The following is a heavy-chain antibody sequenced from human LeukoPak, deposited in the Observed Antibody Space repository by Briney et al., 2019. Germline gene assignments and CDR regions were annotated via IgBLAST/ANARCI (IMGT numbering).Heavy chain of an antibody. CDR1: GFTFSTYT. V-gene: IGHV3-21*01. J-gene: IGHJ4*02. Sequence: GGSLRLSCAASGFTFSTYTMNWVRQAPGKGLQWVSSISTRSRYLYYADSVKGRFTISRDDAKNSLYLQLNSLRAEDTAVYYCATLASTDGYWGQGTLVTVSS. CDR3: ATLASTDGY. D-gene: IGHD1-1*01. CDR2: ISTRSRYL.